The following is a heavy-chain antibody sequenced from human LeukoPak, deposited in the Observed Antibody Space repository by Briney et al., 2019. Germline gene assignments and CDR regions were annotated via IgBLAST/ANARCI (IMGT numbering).Heavy chain of an antibody. CDR3: ARGVCYSSWDGDCGNYYYYYYMDV. Sequence: GASVKVSCKASGYTFTSYYMHWVRQAPGQGLEWMGIINPSGGSTSYAQKFQGRVTMTRDTSTSTVYMELSSLRSEDTAVYYCARGVCYSSWDGDCGNYYYYYYMDVWGKGTTVTISS. CDR2: INPSGGST. J-gene: IGHJ6*03. D-gene: IGHD6-13*01. V-gene: IGHV1-46*01. CDR1: GYTFTSYY.